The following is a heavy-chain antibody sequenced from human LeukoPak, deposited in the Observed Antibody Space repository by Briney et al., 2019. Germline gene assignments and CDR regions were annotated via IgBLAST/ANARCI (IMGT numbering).Heavy chain of an antibody. J-gene: IGHJ4*02. D-gene: IGHD3-10*01. CDR3: ATLPITMVRGVIPPFDY. CDR1: VDTLTELS. Sequence: ASVKVSCKVSVDTLTELSMHWVRQAPGKGLEWMGGFDPEDGETIYAQKFQGRVTMTEDTSTDTAYMELSSLRSEDTAVYYCATLPITMVRGVIPPFDYWGQGTLVTVSS. CDR2: FDPEDGET. V-gene: IGHV1-24*01.